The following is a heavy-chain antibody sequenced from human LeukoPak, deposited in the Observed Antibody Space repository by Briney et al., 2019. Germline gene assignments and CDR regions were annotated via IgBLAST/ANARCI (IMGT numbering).Heavy chain of an antibody. CDR3: ATAEWEYFYFDY. CDR1: GGSISSYY. D-gene: IGHD1-26*01. Sequence: PWETLPLTCTVSGGSISSYYWSWIRQPPGKGLEWIGYISYSGSTKYNPSLKSRVTMSVDTSKNQFSLKVNSVTAADTAVYYCATAEWEYFYFDYWGQGTLVPDSS. CDR2: ISYSGST. J-gene: IGHJ4*02. V-gene: IGHV4-59*01.